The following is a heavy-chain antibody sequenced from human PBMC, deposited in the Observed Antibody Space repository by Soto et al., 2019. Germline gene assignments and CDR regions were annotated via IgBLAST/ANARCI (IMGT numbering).Heavy chain of an antibody. V-gene: IGHV4-39*01. CDR2: IYYSGST. Sequence: SETLSLTCTVSGGSISSSSYYWGWILHPPGKGLEWIGSIYYSGSTYYNPSLKSRVTISVDTSKNQFSLKLSSVTAADTAVYYCARFVTIFGVVIRNDAFDIWGQGTMVTVSS. D-gene: IGHD3-3*01. CDR1: GGSISSSSYY. CDR3: ARFVTIFGVVIRNDAFDI. J-gene: IGHJ3*02.